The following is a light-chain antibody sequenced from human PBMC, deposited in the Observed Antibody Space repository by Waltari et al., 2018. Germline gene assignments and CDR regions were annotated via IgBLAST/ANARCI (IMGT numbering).Light chain of an antibody. V-gene: IGKV1-5*03. CDR1: QTINNW. CDR3: QQFSSFPWT. CDR2: KAS. Sequence: DIQMTQSPSSLSASVGDRVTITCRASQTINNWLAWYQQKPGKAPKLLIYKASTLESGVPSRFSGSGSGTEFTLTISILQPGDFATYYCQQFSSFPWTFGHGTKVEIK. J-gene: IGKJ1*01.